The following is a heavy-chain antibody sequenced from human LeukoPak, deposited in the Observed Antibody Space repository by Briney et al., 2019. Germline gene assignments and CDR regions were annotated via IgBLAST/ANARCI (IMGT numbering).Heavy chain of an antibody. J-gene: IGHJ4*02. D-gene: IGHD2-2*01. Sequence: PGGSLRLSCAASGFTFSSYWMSWVRRAPGKGLEWVANIKLDGSEKYYVDSVKGRFTISRDSAKNSLYLQMNSLRAEDTAVYYCARVSAAHYYFDSWGQGTLVTVSS. CDR2: IKLDGSEK. CDR1: GFTFSSYW. CDR3: ARVSAAHYYFDS. V-gene: IGHV3-7*01.